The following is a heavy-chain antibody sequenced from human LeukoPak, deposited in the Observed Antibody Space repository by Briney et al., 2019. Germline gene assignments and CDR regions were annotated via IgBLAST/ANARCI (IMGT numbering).Heavy chain of an antibody. D-gene: IGHD3-22*01. CDR1: GGSISSYY. CDR3: ARSSSGYYYYYYYGMDV. V-gene: IGHV4-59*01. CDR2: IYYSGST. Sequence: SEILSLTCTVSGGSISSYYWSWIRQPPGKGLEWIGYIYYSGSTNYNPSLKSRVTISVDTPKNQFSLKLSSVTAADTAVYYCARSSSGYYYYYYYGMDVWGQGTTVTVSS. J-gene: IGHJ6*02.